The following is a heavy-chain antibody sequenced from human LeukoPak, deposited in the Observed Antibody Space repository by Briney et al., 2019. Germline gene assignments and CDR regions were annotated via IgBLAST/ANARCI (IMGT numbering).Heavy chain of an antibody. CDR2: ISGSGGST. D-gene: IGHD3-10*01. CDR3: AKDPYGSGSTNWFDP. Sequence: GGSLRLSCAASGFTFSSYAMSWVRQAPGEGLEWVSKISGSGGSTYYADSVKGRFTISRDNSKNTVYLQMNSLRAEDTAVYYCAKDPYGSGSTNWFDPWGQGTLVTVSS. V-gene: IGHV3-23*01. CDR1: GFTFSSYA. J-gene: IGHJ5*02.